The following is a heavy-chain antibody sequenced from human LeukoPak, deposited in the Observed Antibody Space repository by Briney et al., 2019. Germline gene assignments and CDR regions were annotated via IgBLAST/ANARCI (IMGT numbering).Heavy chain of an antibody. CDR3: TREGDSSGPQFDY. Sequence: PGGSLRLSCAASGFTFSDHYMDWVRQAPGKGLEWVGRTRNKANSYTTEYAASVKGRFTISRDDSKSIAYLQMNSLKTEDTAVYYCTREGDSSGPQFDYWSQGTLVTVSS. D-gene: IGHD3-22*01. J-gene: IGHJ4*02. CDR2: TRNKANSYTT. V-gene: IGHV3-72*01. CDR1: GFTFSDHY.